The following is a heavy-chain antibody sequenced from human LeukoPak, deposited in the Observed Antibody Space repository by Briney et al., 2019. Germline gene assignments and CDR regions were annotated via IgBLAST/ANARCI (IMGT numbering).Heavy chain of an antibody. CDR2: IKEDGSPT. CDR1: GFTFSRNW. D-gene: IGHD3-22*01. CDR3: ARDAKYYFDSSGYH. V-gene: IGHV3-7*01. Sequence: PGGALRLSCSASGFTFSRNWMSWVRQPPGKGLEWLANIKEDGSPTYYVDSEKGQFTSSRHNGKHSLYLQKNTLSAGHTAVYYRARDAKYYFDSSGYHWGQGTQVTVSS. J-gene: IGHJ4*02.